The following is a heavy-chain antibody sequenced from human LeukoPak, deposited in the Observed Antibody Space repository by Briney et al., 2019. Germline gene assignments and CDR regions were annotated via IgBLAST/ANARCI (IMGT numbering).Heavy chain of an antibody. CDR1: GFTFRSFT. CDR3: ASYMLLMGEYYFDY. V-gene: IGHV3-21*01. D-gene: IGHD3-16*01. CDR2: IRSSGTDI. Sequence: GGSLRLSCAASGFTFRSFTMNWVRQAPGKGLEWVSSIRSSGTDIYYADSVKGRFTISRDNAKNSLYLQMNSLRAEDTAVYYCASYMLLMGEYYFDYWGQGTLVTVSA. J-gene: IGHJ4*02.